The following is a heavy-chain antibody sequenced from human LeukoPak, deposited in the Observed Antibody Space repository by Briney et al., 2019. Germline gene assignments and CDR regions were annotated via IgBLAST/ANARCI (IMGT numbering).Heavy chain of an antibody. J-gene: IGHJ6*02. CDR1: GFPLGVLA. D-gene: IGHD5-18*01. V-gene: IGHV3-49*03. CDR2: FRSKGYGGTT. Sequence: GGSLSSSCRALGFPLGVLALIWSGQAPGRGLGGVGLFRSKGYGGTTEYAASVKGRFSISRDDSTSIAYLQMNSLKTEDTALYYCARGPIQLWLHNGMDVWGQGTTVIVSS. CDR3: ARGPIQLWLHNGMDV.